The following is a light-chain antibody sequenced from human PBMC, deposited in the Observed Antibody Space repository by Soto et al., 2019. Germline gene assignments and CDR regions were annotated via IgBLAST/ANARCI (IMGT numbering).Light chain of an antibody. V-gene: IGKV3-15*01. CDR1: QSVATN. Sequence: EIVLTQSPATLSVSPGERATLSCRASQSVATNLAWFQKKHGQVPRLLIYAASTRATGIPARFSGSGSGTEFTLTISSLQSEDFAVYYCQQYNNWPVFGQGTKVDVK. CDR3: QQYNNWPV. CDR2: AAS. J-gene: IGKJ1*01.